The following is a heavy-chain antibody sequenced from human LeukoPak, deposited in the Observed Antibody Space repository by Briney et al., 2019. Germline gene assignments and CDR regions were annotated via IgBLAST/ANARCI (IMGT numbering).Heavy chain of an antibody. V-gene: IGHV1-2*02. Sequence: ASVKVSCKASGYTFTGYYMHWVRQAPGQGLEWMGWINPNSGGTNYAQKFQGRVTMTRDTSISTAYMELSRLRSDDTAVYYCARDTGYCSSTSCYDWFDPWGQGTLDTVSS. CDR2: INPNSGGT. J-gene: IGHJ5*02. CDR1: GYTFTGYY. D-gene: IGHD2-2*01. CDR3: ARDTGYCSSTSCYDWFDP.